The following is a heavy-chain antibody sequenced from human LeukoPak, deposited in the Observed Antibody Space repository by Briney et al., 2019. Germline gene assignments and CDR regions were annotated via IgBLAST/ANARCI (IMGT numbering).Heavy chain of an antibody. CDR3: ARHAGSYWASAFDI. Sequence: PSETLSLTCTVSGGSISSSSYYWGWIRQPRGKGLEWIGSIYYSGSTYYNPSLKSRVTISVDTSKNQFSLKLSSVTAADTAVYYCARHAGSYWASAFDIWGQGTMVTVSS. J-gene: IGHJ3*02. D-gene: IGHD1-26*01. CDR2: IYYSGST. CDR1: GGSISSSSYY. V-gene: IGHV4-39*01.